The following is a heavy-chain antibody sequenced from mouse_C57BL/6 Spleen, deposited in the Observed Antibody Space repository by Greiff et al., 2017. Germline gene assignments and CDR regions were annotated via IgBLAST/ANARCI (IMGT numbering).Heavy chain of an antibody. D-gene: IGHD2-3*01. CDR3: ARFPTLLSYFDY. CDR2: ISYDGSN. CDR1: GYSITSGYY. J-gene: IGHJ2*01. V-gene: IGHV3-6*01. Sequence: ESGPGLVKPSQSLSLTCSVTGYSITSGYYWNWIRQFPGNKLEWMGYISYDGSNNYNPSLKNRISITRDTSKNQFFLKLNSVTTEDTATYYCARFPTLLSYFDYWGQGTTLTVSS.